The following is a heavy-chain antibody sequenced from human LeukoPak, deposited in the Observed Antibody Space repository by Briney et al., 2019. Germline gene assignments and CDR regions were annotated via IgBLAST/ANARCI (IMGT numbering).Heavy chain of an antibody. CDR2: IYSGGST. D-gene: IGHD2-15*01. V-gene: IGHV3-53*01. CDR1: GFTVSSNY. J-gene: IGHJ5*02. Sequence: GGSLRLSCAASGFTVSSNYMSWVRQAPGKGLEWVSVIYSGGSTYYADSVKGRFTISRDNSKNTLYLQMNSLRAEDTAVYYCARDISCSGGSCYRGYNWFDPWGQGTLVTVSS. CDR3: ARDISCSGGSCYRGYNWFDP.